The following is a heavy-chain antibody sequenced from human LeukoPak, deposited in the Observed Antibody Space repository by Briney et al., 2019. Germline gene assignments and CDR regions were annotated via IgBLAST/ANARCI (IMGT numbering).Heavy chain of an antibody. J-gene: IGHJ4*02. CDR2: IYYSGST. Sequence: SETLSLTCTVSGGSISSYYWSWIRQPPGKGLEWIGYIYYSGSTDSNPSLKSRVTISVDTSKNQFSLKLSSVTAADTAVYYCARLDYYDSSGHIDYWGQGTLVTVSS. CDR3: ARLDYYDSSGHIDY. D-gene: IGHD3-22*01. V-gene: IGHV4-59*08. CDR1: GGSISSYY.